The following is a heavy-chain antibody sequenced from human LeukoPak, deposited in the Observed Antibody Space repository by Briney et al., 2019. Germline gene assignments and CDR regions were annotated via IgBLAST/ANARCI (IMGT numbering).Heavy chain of an antibody. CDR3: ARAPYCSGGSCYRIYYYYMDV. D-gene: IGHD2-15*01. Sequence: PSETLSLTCTVSGGSISSYYWSWIRQPPGKGLEWIGYIYYSGSTNYNPSLKSRVTISVDTSKNQFSLKLSSVTAADTAVYYCARAPYCSGGSCYRIYYYYMDVWGTGTTVTVSS. J-gene: IGHJ6*03. CDR2: IYYSGST. V-gene: IGHV4-59*01. CDR1: GGSISSYY.